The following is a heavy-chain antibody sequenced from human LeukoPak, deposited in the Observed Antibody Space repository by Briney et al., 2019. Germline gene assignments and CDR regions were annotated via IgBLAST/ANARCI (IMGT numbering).Heavy chain of an antibody. Sequence: SETLSLTCAVSGGSISSGGYSWSWIRQPPGKGLEWIGYIYHSGSTYYNPSLKSRVTISVDTSKNQFSLKLSSVTAADTAVYYCARRGGGYYDSSGYADYWGQGTLVTVSS. CDR2: IYHSGST. D-gene: IGHD3-22*01. CDR1: GGSISSGGYS. J-gene: IGHJ4*02. CDR3: ARRGGGYYDSSGYADY. V-gene: IGHV4-30-2*05.